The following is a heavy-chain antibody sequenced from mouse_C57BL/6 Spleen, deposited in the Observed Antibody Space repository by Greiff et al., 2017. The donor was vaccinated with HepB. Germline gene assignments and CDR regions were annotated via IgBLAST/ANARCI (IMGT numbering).Heavy chain of an antibody. CDR1: GFTFSSYT. CDR2: ISGGGGNT. Sequence: EVKLVESGGGLVKPGGSLKLSCAASGFTFSSYTMSWVRQTPEKRLEWVATISGGGGNTYYPDSVKGRFTISRDNAKNTLYLQMSSLRSEDTALYYCASPYSNYEGGFAYWGQGTLVTVSA. J-gene: IGHJ3*01. D-gene: IGHD2-5*01. CDR3: ASPYSNYEGGFAY. V-gene: IGHV5-9*01.